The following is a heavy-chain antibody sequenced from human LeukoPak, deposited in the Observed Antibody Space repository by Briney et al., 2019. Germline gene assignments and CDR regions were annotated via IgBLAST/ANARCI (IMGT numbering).Heavy chain of an antibody. CDR2: IGGSGGTT. Sequence: GGSLRLSCAASGFTFSRYAMSWVRQAPGKGLEWVSSIGGSGGTTYYADSVQGRFTISRDNSKNTLYLQMNSLNAEDTAVYYCARHLAWGAFDYWGQGTLVSVSS. J-gene: IGHJ4*02. CDR3: ARHLAWGAFDY. CDR1: GFTFSRYA. V-gene: IGHV3-23*01. D-gene: IGHD7-27*01.